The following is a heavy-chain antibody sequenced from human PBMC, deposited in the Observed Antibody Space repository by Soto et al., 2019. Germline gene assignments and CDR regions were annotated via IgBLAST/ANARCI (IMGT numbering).Heavy chain of an antibody. Sequence: GGSLRLSCAASGFTFSSYGMHWVRQAPGKGLEWVAVIWYDGSNKYYADSVKGRFTISRDNSKNTLYLQMNSLRAEDTAVYYCARAEVGATSPYYFDYWGQGTLVTVSS. CDR2: IWYDGSNK. CDR1: GFTFSSYG. CDR3: ARAEVGATSPYYFDY. V-gene: IGHV3-33*01. J-gene: IGHJ4*02. D-gene: IGHD1-26*01.